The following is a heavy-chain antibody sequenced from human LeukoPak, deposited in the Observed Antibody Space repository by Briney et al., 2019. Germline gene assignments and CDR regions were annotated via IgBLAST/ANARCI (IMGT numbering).Heavy chain of an antibody. D-gene: IGHD3-16*02. CDR2: IIPIFGTA. Sequence: KVSCKASGGTFSSYAISWVRQAPGQGLEWMGGIIPIFGTANYAQKFQGRVTITADESTSTAYMELSSLRSEDTAVYYCARTPPVVTYYYYYYMDVWGKGTTVTVSS. CDR3: ARTPPVVTYYYYYYMDV. V-gene: IGHV1-69*01. J-gene: IGHJ6*03. CDR1: GGTFSSYA.